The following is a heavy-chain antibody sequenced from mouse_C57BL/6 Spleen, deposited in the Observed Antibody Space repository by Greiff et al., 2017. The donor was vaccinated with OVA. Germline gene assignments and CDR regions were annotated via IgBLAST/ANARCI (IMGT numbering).Heavy chain of an antibody. V-gene: IGHV2-2*01. CDR3: ARRCYCINYYAMDY. Sequence: QVQLQQSGPGLVQPSQRLSITCTVSGFSFTSYGVHWVRQSPGKGLEWLGVIWSGGSTDYNAAFISRLSISKDNSKSQVFFKMNSLQADDTDIYYCARRCYCINYYAMDYWGEGAAVTVSS. J-gene: IGHJ4*01. CDR1: GFSFTSYG. D-gene: IGHD2-5*01. CDR2: IWSGGST.